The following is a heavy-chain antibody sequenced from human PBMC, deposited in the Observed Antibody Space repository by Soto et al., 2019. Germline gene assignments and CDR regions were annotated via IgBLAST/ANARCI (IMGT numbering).Heavy chain of an antibody. CDR1: GGSISSSSYY. J-gene: IGHJ5*02. V-gene: IGHV4-39*01. CDR2: IYYSGST. Sequence: SETLSLTCTVSGGSISSSSYYWGWIRQPPGKGLEWIGSIYYSGSTYYNPSLKSRVTISVDTSKNQFSLKLSSVTAADTAVYYCAAAGYCSGGSCYSSRNNWFDPWGQGTLVTVSS. CDR3: AAAGYCSGGSCYSSRNNWFDP. D-gene: IGHD2-15*01.